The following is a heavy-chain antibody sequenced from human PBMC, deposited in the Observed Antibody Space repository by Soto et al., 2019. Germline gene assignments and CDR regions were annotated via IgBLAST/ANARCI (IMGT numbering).Heavy chain of an antibody. D-gene: IGHD4-17*01. CDR1: RISFGGYG. CDR3: TRERWDYGDPKWYFDL. V-gene: IGHV3-49*03. J-gene: IGHJ2*01. Sequence: GGFPRPSCPKTRISFGGYGFTLFPPAPREGAEWVGLIRSKSYGKTTEYAASATDRFTISRDDSKRIAYLQMNSLKADDTAVYYCTRERWDYGDPKWYFDLWGRGTLVTVSS. CDR2: IRSKSYGKTT.